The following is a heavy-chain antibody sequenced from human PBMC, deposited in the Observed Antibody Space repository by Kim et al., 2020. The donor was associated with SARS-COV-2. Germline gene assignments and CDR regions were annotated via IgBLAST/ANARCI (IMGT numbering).Heavy chain of an antibody. D-gene: IGHD3-3*01. CDR2: IKSKTDGGTT. Sequence: GGSLRLSCAASGFTFSNAWMSWVRQAPGNGLEWVGRIKSKTDGGTTDYAAPVKGRFTISRDDSKNTLYLQMNSLKTEDTAVYYCTTVPEWGWGARRQAPTPFDYWGQGTLVTVSS. CDR3: TTVPEWGWGARRQAPTPFDY. V-gene: IGHV3-15*01. J-gene: IGHJ4*02. CDR1: GFTFSNAW.